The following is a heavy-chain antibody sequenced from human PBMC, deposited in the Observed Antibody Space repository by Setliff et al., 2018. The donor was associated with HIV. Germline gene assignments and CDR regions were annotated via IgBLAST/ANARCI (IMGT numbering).Heavy chain of an antibody. Sequence: SETLSLTCTVSGGSISVSSHYWGWIRQPPGKGLEWIGSIYYSGSTSYNPSLKSRLTISVDTSKNQFSLKLDSVTAADTAVYYCARIIGSDISGAQYYFDHWGQGSLVTVSS. V-gene: IGHV4-39*07. CDR2: IYYSGST. CDR1: GGSISVSSHY. D-gene: IGHD1-20*01. J-gene: IGHJ4*02. CDR3: ARIIGSDISGAQYYFDH.